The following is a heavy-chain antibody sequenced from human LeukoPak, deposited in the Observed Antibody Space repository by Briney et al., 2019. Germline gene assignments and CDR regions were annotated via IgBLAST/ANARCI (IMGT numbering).Heavy chain of an antibody. CDR2: IYYSGST. J-gene: IGHJ4*02. CDR3: ARDGRDYYDSSGNYYFDY. CDR1: GGSISSYY. V-gene: IGHV4-59*01. Sequence: PSETLSLTCTVPGGSISSYYWSWIRQPPGNGLEWMGYIYYSGSTNYNPSLKSRVTISVDTSKNQFSLKLSSVTAADTAVYYCARDGRDYYDSSGNYYFDYWGQGTLVTVSS. D-gene: IGHD3-22*01.